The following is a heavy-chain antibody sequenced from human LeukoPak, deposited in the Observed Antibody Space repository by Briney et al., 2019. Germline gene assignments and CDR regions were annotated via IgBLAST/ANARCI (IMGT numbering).Heavy chain of an antibody. J-gene: IGHJ4*02. CDR3: AKDHYYDSSGYWGLIDY. CDR1: GFTFSSYA. V-gene: IGHV3-23*01. CDR2: ISGSGGST. D-gene: IGHD3-22*01. Sequence: GGSLRLSCAASGFTFSSYAMSWVRQAPGKGLEWVSAISGSGGSTYYADSVKGRLTISRDNSKNTLYLQMNSLRAENTAVYYCAKDHYYDSSGYWGLIDYWGQGTLVTVSS.